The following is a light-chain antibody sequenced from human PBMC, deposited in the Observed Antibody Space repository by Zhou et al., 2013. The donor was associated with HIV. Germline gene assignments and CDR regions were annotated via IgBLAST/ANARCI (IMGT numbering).Light chain of an antibody. V-gene: IGKV1-8*01. CDR1: QDISSF. J-gene: IGKJ4*01. CDR2: AAS. CDR3: QKYNSVALT. Sequence: AIRMTQSPSSFSASTGNRVTITCRASQDISSFLAWYQQKPGKAPKLLIYAASTLQSGVPSRFSGSGSGTDFTLTISSLQPEDVATYYCQKYNSVALTFGGGTKVEIK.